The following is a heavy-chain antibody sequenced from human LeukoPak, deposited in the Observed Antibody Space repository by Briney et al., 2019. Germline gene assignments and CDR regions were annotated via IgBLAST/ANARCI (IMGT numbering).Heavy chain of an antibody. Sequence: SETLSLTCTVSGGSISSYYWSWIRQPPGKGLEWIGYIYYSGSTNYNPSLKSRVTISVDTSKNQFSLKLSSVTAADTAVYYCASAYTTGWSGRAFDIWGQGTMVTVSS. V-gene: IGHV4-59*08. CDR2: IYYSGST. J-gene: IGHJ3*02. CDR3: ASAYTTGWSGRAFDI. D-gene: IGHD6-19*01. CDR1: GGSISSYY.